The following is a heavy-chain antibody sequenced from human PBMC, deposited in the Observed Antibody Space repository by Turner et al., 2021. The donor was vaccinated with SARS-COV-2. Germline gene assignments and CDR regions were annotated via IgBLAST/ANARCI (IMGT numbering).Heavy chain of an antibody. CDR3: ARGGVVAATAYDAFDI. V-gene: IGHV3-30*03. CDR1: GFTFSSYG. Sequence: QVQLVESGGGVVQPGRSLRLSCAASGFTFSSYGMHGVRQAPGKGLEWVAVISYDGSNKYYADSVKGRFTISRDNSKNTLYLQMNSLRAEDTAVYYAARGGVVAATAYDAFDIWGQGTMVTVSS. CDR2: ISYDGSNK. D-gene: IGHD2-15*01. J-gene: IGHJ3*02.